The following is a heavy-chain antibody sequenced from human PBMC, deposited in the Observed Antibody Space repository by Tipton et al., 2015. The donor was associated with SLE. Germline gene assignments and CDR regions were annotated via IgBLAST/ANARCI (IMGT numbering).Heavy chain of an antibody. V-gene: IGHV3-23*01. CDR1: GFTFNNYA. D-gene: IGHD2-2*01. Sequence: GSLRLSCAASGFTFNNYAMSWVRQAPGRGLQWVAAITGSGGSTYYADSVKGRFTISRDNSKNTVYLQMNSLRAEDTAMYYCAKYIVVVPAACRGDPRNVLCNYFDYWGQGALVTVSS. CDR3: AKYIVVVPAACRGDPRNVLCNYFDY. J-gene: IGHJ4*02. CDR2: ITGSGGST.